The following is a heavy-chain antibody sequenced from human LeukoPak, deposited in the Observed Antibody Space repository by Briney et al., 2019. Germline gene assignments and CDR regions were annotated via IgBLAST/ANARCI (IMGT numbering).Heavy chain of an antibody. D-gene: IGHD5-18*01. J-gene: IGHJ4*02. CDR2: LYSTGST. CDR1: GASISSQY. Sequence: SETLSLTGTVSGASISSQYWSWVRRAAGSGLEWIGRLYSTGSTNYNPSLKSRVTMSVDTSKNQFYLRLSSVTAADTAVYYCATDMAAMAGSSTFDYWGQGILVMVSS. CDR3: ATDMAAMAGSSTFDY. V-gene: IGHV4-4*07.